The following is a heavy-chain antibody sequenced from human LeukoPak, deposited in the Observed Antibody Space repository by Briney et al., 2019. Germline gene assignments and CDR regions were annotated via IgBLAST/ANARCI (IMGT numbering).Heavy chain of an antibody. Sequence: ASVKVSCKASGYTFTSYYMHWVRQAPGQGLEWMGIINPSGGSTSYAQKFQGRATMTRDTSTSTAYMELSSLRSDDTAVYYCARARYWYDPWGQGTLVTVSS. V-gene: IGHV1-46*01. J-gene: IGHJ5*02. CDR2: INPSGGST. CDR3: ARARYWYDP. CDR1: GYTFTSYY.